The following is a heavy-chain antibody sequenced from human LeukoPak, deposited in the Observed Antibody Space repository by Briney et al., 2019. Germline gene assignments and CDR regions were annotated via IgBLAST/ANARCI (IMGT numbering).Heavy chain of an antibody. V-gene: IGHV4-59*08. CDR1: GGSISSYY. J-gene: IGHJ3*02. D-gene: IGHD4-23*01. CDR3: ARMDTVVNSIGGAFDI. CDR2: IYYSGST. Sequence: SETLSLTCTVSGGSISSYYWSWIRQPPGKGLGWSGYIYYSGSTNYNPSLKSRVTISVDTSKNQFSLKLSSVTAADTAVYYCARMDTVVNSIGGAFDIWGQGTMVTVSS.